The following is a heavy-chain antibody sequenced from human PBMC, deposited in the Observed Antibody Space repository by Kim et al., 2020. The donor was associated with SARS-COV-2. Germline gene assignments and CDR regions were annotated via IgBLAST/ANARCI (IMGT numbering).Heavy chain of an antibody. J-gene: IGHJ4*02. CDR2: ISAYNGNT. Sequence: ASVKVSCKASGYTFTSYGISWVRQAPGQWLEWMGWISAYNGNTNYAQKLQGRVTMTTDTSTSTAYMELRSLRSDDTAVYYCARDRTMVRGVIIMGVWGQGTLVTVSS. D-gene: IGHD3-10*01. V-gene: IGHV1-18*01. CDR1: GYTFTSYG. CDR3: ARDRTMVRGVIIMGV.